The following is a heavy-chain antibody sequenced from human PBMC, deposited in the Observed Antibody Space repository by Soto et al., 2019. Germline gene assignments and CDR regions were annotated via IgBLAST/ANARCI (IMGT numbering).Heavy chain of an antibody. CDR1: GGSIGSTTYY. J-gene: IGHJ4*02. Sequence: PSETLSLTCTVSGGSIGSTTYYWGWMRQPPGKGLEWIASFFVGGNTYYNPSLKSRVTISVDTSKNSLYLHMNSLRAEDTAVYYCAKLPQYDILTGYLNYFDYWGQGTLVTVSS. CDR3: AKLPQYDILTGYLNYFDY. CDR2: FFVGGNT. D-gene: IGHD3-9*01. V-gene: IGHV4-39*07.